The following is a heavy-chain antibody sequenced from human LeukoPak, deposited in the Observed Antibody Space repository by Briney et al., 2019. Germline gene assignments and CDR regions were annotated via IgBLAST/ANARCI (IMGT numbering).Heavy chain of an antibody. CDR3: ARDHAPSSGYYFDGVYYGMDV. CDR2: INPSGGST. Sequence: ASVKVSCKASGYTFTSYYMHWVRQAPGQGLEWMGIINPSGGSTSYAQKFQGRVTMTRDTSTSTVYMELSSLRSEDTAVYYCARDHAPSSGYYFDGVYYGMDVWGQGTTVTVSS. J-gene: IGHJ6*02. D-gene: IGHD3-22*01. V-gene: IGHV1-46*01. CDR1: GYTFTSYY.